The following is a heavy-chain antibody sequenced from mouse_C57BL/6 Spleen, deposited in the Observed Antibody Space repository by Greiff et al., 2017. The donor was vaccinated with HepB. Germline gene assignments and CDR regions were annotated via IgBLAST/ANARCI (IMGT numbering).Heavy chain of an antibody. D-gene: IGHD1-3*01. CDR3: ARGKYKYPWFAY. Sequence: QVQLKQSGAELMKPGASVKLSCKATGYTFTGYWIEWVKQRPGHGLEWIGEILPGSGSTNYHEKFKGKATITANTSSNTAYLQLSSLTTEDSAIYYCARGKYKYPWFAYWGQGTLVTVSA. CDR1: GYTFTGYW. J-gene: IGHJ3*01. V-gene: IGHV1-9*01. CDR2: ILPGSGST.